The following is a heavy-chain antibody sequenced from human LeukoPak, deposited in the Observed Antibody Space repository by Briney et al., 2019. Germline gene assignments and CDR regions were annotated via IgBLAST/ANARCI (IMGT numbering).Heavy chain of an antibody. V-gene: IGHV1-69*13. Sequence: GASVKVSCKASGGTFSSYAISWVRQAPGQGLAWMGGIIPIFGTANYAQKFQGRVTITADESTSTAYMELSSLRSEDTAVYYCAVATITLYYYYGMDDWGQGTTVTVSS. CDR3: AVATITLYYYYGMDD. D-gene: IGHD5-12*01. J-gene: IGHJ6*02. CDR2: IIPIFGTA. CDR1: GGTFSSYA.